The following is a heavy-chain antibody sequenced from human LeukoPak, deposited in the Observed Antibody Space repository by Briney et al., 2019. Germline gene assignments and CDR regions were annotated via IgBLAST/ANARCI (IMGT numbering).Heavy chain of an antibody. CDR1: GGSISSYS. CDR3: ARVLDLSKRGLDAFDI. V-gene: IGHV4-59*01. CDR2: VYYSGST. J-gene: IGHJ3*02. Sequence: SETLSLTCTVSGGSISSYSWSWIRQPPGKGLEWIGYVYYSGSTNYNPSLKSRVTISVDTSKKQFSLKLSSATAADTAVYYCARVLDLSKRGLDAFDIWGQGTMVTVSS. D-gene: IGHD3-16*01.